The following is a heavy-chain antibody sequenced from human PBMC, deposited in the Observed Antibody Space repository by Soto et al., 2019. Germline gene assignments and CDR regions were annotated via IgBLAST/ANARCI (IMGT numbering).Heavy chain of an antibody. CDR2: IYYSGST. CDR3: ARAGGDYGGNFDY. D-gene: IGHD4-17*01. CDR1: GGSVSSGSYY. V-gene: IGHV4-61*01. Sequence: NPSETLSLTCTVSGGSVSSGSYYWSWIRQPPGKGLEWIGYIYYSGSTNYNPSLKSRVTISVDTSKNQFSLKLSSVTAADTAVYYCARAGGDYGGNFDYWGQGTLVTVSS. J-gene: IGHJ4*02.